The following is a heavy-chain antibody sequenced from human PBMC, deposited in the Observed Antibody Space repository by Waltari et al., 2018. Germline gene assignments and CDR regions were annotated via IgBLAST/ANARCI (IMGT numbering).Heavy chain of an antibody. CDR2: IYHSGSS. D-gene: IGHD6-19*01. CDR1: GGSISSGGHS. Sequence: QLQLQESGSGLVKPSPTLSLTCAVSGGSISSGGHSGSWTRQPPGKGLEWIGYIYHSGSSYYNPSLKSRVTISVDRSKNQFSLKLSSVTAADTAVYYCASRIAVAGTREGYFDYWGQGTLVTVSS. CDR3: ASRIAVAGTREGYFDY. V-gene: IGHV4-30-2*01. J-gene: IGHJ4*02.